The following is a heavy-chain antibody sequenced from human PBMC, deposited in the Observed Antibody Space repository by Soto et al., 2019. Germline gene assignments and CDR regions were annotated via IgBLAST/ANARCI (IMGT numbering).Heavy chain of an antibody. CDR2: INPSDGST. D-gene: IGHD3-22*01. J-gene: IGHJ4*02. Sequence: ASVKVSCKASGYTFTSYYMHWVRQAPGRGLEWMGIINPSDGSTTYAQKFQGRVTMTRDTSTSTVYMELSSLRSEDTAVYYCARDLGPPRIMFDSTSYYFDYWGQGTLVTVSS. V-gene: IGHV1-46*01. CDR1: GYTFTSYY. CDR3: ARDLGPPRIMFDSTSYYFDY.